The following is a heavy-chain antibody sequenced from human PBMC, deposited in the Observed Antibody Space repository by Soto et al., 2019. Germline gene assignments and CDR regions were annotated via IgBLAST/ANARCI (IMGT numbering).Heavy chain of an antibody. Sequence: GSLRLSCAASGFTLINYGIYWVRQAPGKGLEWVALISYDGSNKYYADSVKGRFTVSRDNSKNTLYLQMNSLRLEDTAVYYCAKNGDTTSYLWWGQGTLVPVSP. J-gene: IGHJ4*02. CDR1: GFTLINYG. D-gene: IGHD5-18*01. CDR3: AKNGDTTSYLW. CDR2: ISYDGSNK. V-gene: IGHV3-30*18.